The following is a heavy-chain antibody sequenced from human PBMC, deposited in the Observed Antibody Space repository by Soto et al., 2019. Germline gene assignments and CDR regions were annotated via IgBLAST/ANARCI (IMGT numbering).Heavy chain of an antibody. CDR2: INKDGSQK. Sequence: LRLSCAASGFTLSNYWITWVRQAPGKGLEWVANINKDGSQKNYVDSVKGRFTIARDNGQNSLSLQINSLRVEDTAVYYCVRELGLAYWGQGALVTVSS. J-gene: IGHJ4*02. CDR1: GFTLSNYW. V-gene: IGHV3-7*03. D-gene: IGHD7-27*01. CDR3: VRELGLAY.